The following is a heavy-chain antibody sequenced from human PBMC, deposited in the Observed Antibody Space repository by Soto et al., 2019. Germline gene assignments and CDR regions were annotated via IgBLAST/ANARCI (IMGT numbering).Heavy chain of an antibody. D-gene: IGHD6-13*01. CDR3: ARERTKAAAARSVYFYY. Sequence: ASVKVSCKASGYTFTSYAMHWVRQAPGQRLEWMGWINAGNGNTKYSQKFQGRVTITRDTSASTAYMELSSLRSEDTAVYYCARERTKAAAARSVYFYYWGQGTLGTVSS. CDR2: INAGNGNT. V-gene: IGHV1-3*01. J-gene: IGHJ4*02. CDR1: GYTFTSYA.